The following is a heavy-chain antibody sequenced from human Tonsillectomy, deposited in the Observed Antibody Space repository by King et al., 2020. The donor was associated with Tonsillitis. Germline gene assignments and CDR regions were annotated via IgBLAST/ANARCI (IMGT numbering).Heavy chain of an antibody. D-gene: IGHD3-3*01. CDR2: IFSDDEK. J-gene: IGHJ4*02. V-gene: IGHV2-26*01. CDR1: GFSLSNARMG. Sequence: QVTLKESGPVLVKPTETLTLTCTVSGFSLSNARMGVSWIRQPPGKALEWLTHIFSDDEKSYSTSLKSRLTISKDTSKSQVVLTMTNMDPVDTATYYCARTSDFWSGYFARAFDYWGQGTLVTVSS. CDR3: ARTSDFWSGYFARAFDY.